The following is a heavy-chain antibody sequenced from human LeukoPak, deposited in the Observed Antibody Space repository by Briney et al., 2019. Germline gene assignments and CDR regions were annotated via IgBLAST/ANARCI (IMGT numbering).Heavy chain of an antibody. CDR3: ADDIRYAFDY. Sequence: GGSLRLSCATSGFTFTDYPMNWFRQAPGKGLEWISNIRTTAEGANYAYYADSVKGRVTISRDDAKNTLYLHMNSLRDDDTAVYYGADDIRYAFDYWGQGILVTVSS. V-gene: IGHV3-48*02. D-gene: IGHD3-9*01. J-gene: IGHJ4*02. CDR2: IRTTAEGANYA. CDR1: GFTFTDYP.